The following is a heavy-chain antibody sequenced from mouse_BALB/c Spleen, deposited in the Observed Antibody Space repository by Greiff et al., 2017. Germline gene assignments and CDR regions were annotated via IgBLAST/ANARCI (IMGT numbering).Heavy chain of an antibody. CDR1: GYTFTEYT. Sequence: VQLQQSGPELVKPGASVKISCKTSGYTFTEYTMHWVKQSHGKSLEWIGGINPNNGGTSYNQKFKGKATLTVDKSSSTAHMELRSLASEDSAVYYCAREGIGSPYAMDYWGQGTSVTVSS. D-gene: IGHD1-1*01. V-gene: IGHV1-18*01. CDR2: INPNNGGT. CDR3: AREGIGSPYAMDY. J-gene: IGHJ4*01.